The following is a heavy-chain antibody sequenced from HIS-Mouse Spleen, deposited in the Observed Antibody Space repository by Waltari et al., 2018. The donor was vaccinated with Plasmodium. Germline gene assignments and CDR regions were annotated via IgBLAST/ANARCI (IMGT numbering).Heavy chain of an antibody. CDR3: ARDRITGTSDFDY. Sequence: QLQLQESGPGLVKPSETLSLTCTVSGGSISSSSYYWGWIRQPPGKGLEWIGSIYYSGSTYYNPSLKSRVTISVDTSKNQFSLKLSSVTAADTAVYYCARDRITGTSDFDYWGQGTLVTVSS. D-gene: IGHD1-7*01. CDR2: IYYSGST. CDR1: GGSISSSSYY. V-gene: IGHV4-39*07. J-gene: IGHJ4*02.